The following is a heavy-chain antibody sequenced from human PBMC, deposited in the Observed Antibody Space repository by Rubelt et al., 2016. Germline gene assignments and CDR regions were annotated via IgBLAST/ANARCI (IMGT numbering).Heavy chain of an antibody. D-gene: IGHD4-23*01. CDR2: IWYDGSNK. V-gene: IGHV3-33*01. CDR3: ARDGFGGAFDI. Sequence: SYGMHWVRQAPGKGLEWVAVIWYDGSNKYYADSVKGRFTISRDNSKNTLYLQMNSLRAEDTAVYYCARDGFGGAFDIWGQGTMVTVSS. CDR1: SYG. J-gene: IGHJ3*02.